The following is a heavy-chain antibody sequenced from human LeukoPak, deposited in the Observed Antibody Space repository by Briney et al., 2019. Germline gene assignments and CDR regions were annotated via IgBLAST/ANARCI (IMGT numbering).Heavy chain of an antibody. V-gene: IGHV1-3*01. D-gene: IGHD1-26*01. CDR3: ARGSGSYYVDY. Sequence: ASVKVSCTASGYTFTSYAMHWVRQAPGQRLEWMGWINAGNGNTKYSQKFQGRVTITRDTSASTAYMELSSLRSEDTAVYYCARGSGSYYVDYWGQGTLVTVSS. CDR1: GYTFTSYA. CDR2: INAGNGNT. J-gene: IGHJ4*02.